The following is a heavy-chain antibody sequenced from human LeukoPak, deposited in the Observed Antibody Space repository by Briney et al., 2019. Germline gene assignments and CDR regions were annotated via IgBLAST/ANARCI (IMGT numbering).Heavy chain of an antibody. Sequence: PGGSLRLSCAASGFTFSSYWMSWVRRAPGKGLEWVANIKQDGSEKYYVDSVKGRFTISRDNAKNSLYLQMNSLRAEDTAVYYCARTIAGIAVAGEFDYWGQGTLVTVSS. D-gene: IGHD6-19*01. J-gene: IGHJ4*02. CDR3: ARTIAGIAVAGEFDY. CDR1: GFTFSSYW. CDR2: IKQDGSEK. V-gene: IGHV3-7*01.